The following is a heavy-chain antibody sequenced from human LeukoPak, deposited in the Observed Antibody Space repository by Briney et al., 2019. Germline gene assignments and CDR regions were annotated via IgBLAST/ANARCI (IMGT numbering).Heavy chain of an antibody. J-gene: IGHJ6*02. CDR2: IYSGGST. CDR1: GFTFSSYS. Sequence: GGSLRLSCAASGFTFSSYSMNWVRQAPGKGLEWVSVIYSGGSTYYADSVKGRFSISRDNSKNTLYLQMNSLRAEDTAVYYCARDMITFGGVIDSAYYYYYGMDVWGQGTTVTVSS. V-gene: IGHV3-53*01. CDR3: ARDMITFGGVIDSAYYYYYGMDV. D-gene: IGHD3-16*02.